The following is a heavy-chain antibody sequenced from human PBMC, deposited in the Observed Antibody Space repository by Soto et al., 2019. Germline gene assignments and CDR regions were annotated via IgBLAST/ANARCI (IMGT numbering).Heavy chain of an antibody. CDR2: ISGNAGRT. V-gene: IGHV3-23*01. CDR1: GFSFSNYA. D-gene: IGHD2-15*01. J-gene: IGHJ4*02. Sequence: QPGGSLRLSCAASGFSFSNYAVGWVRQTPGKGLEWVSVISGNAGRTYYADSVKGRFTISRDNSRETLSLQMDSLRGEDTAIYYCAKTKGNYCSGGSCYYFDKWAQGVLVTVS. CDR3: AKTKGNYCSGGSCYYFDK.